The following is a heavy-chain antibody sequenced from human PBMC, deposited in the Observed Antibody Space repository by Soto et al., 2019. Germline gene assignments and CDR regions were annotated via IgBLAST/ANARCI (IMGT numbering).Heavy chain of an antibody. CDR1: GGTFSSYS. CDR2: IIPIFGTA. Sequence: QVQLVQSGAEVKKPGSSVKVSCKASGGTFSSYSINWVRQAPGQGLEWMGEIIPIFGTANDAQKFQVRVTITADESTSTAYMELSSLRSEDTAVYYCARDGGRHSGGIDYWCQGTLVTVSS. V-gene: IGHV1-69*01. CDR3: ARDGGRHSGGIDY. D-gene: IGHD1-26*01. J-gene: IGHJ4*02.